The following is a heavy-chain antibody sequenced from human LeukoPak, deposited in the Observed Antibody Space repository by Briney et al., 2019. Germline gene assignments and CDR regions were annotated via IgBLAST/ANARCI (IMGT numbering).Heavy chain of an antibody. CDR3: ARKEGYGDPNWFDP. J-gene: IGHJ5*02. Sequence: SETLSLTCTVSGGSISSSSYYWGWIRQPPGKGLEWIGSVYYSGSTYYNPSLKSRVTISVDTSKNQFSLKLSSVTAADTAVYYCARKEGYGDPNWFDPWGQGTLVTVSS. CDR2: VYYSGST. D-gene: IGHD4-17*01. V-gene: IGHV4-39*07. CDR1: GGSISSSSYY.